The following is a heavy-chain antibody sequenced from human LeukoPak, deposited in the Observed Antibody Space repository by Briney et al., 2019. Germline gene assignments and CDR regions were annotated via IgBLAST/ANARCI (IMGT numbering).Heavy chain of an antibody. D-gene: IGHD2-21*02. Sequence: PSETLSLTCTVSGGSISSSSYYWGWIRQPPGKGRVWIGSIYYSGSTYYNPSLKSRVTISVDTSKNQFSLKLSSVTAADTAVYYCARHPIVVVTVLYYFDYWAREPWSPSPQ. CDR1: GGSISSSSYY. J-gene: IGHJ4*02. CDR2: IYYSGST. CDR3: ARHPIVVVTVLYYFDY. V-gene: IGHV4-39*01.